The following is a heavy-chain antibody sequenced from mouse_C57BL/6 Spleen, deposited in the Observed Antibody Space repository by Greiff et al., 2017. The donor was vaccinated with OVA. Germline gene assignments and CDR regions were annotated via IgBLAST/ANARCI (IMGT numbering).Heavy chain of an antibody. D-gene: IGHD1-1*01. Sequence: EVKLMESGGGLVKPGGSLKLSCAASGFTFSDYGMHWVRQAPEKGLEWVAYISRGSSTIYYADTVKGRFTISRDNAKNTLFLQMTSLRSEDTAMDYCARRDYGSSYYAMDYWGQGTPVTVSS. V-gene: IGHV5-17*01. J-gene: IGHJ4*01. CDR1: GFTFSDYG. CDR3: ARRDYGSSYYAMDY. CDR2: ISRGSSTI.